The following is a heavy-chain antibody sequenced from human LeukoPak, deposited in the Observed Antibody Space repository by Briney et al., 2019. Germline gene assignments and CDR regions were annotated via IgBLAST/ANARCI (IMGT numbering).Heavy chain of an antibody. V-gene: IGHV1-8*01. Sequence: ASVKVSCKASGYTFTSYDINWVRQATGQGLEWMGWMNPNSGNTGYAQKFQGRVTMTRNTSISTAYMELSSLRSEDTAVYYCARGQKRYYDFWSGPWYFDLWGRGTLVTVSS. CDR1: GYTFTSYD. CDR2: MNPNSGNT. CDR3: ARGQKRYYDFWSGPWYFDL. D-gene: IGHD3-3*01. J-gene: IGHJ2*01.